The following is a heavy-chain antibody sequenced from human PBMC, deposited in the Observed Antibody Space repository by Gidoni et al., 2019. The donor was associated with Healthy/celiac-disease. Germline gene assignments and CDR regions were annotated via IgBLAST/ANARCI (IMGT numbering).Heavy chain of an antibody. J-gene: IGHJ4*02. V-gene: IGHV1-69*01. Sequence: QVQLVQSGAEVKKPGSSVKVSCKASGGTFSSYAISWVRQAPGQGLEWMGGIIPIFGTENYAQKVQGRGTIPADESTRTAYMELSSRRSEDTAVYYGARERGGDSGYDTAYYFDYWGQGTLVTVSS. CDR2: IIPIFGTE. CDR1: GGTFSSYA. D-gene: IGHD5-12*01. CDR3: ARERGGDSGYDTAYYFDY.